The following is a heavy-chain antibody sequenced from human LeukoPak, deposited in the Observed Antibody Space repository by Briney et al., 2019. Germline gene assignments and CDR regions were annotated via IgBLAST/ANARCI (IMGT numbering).Heavy chain of an antibody. V-gene: IGHV3-33*06. D-gene: IGHD3-22*01. J-gene: IGHJ1*01. CDR2: IWYDGSNK. Sequence: GRSLRLSCAASGFTFSSYGMHWVRQAPGKGLEWEAVIWYDGSNKYYADPVKGRFTISRDNSKNTLYLQMNSLRAEDTAVYYCAKDLSFAYYDSSGPLFQHWGQGTLVTVSS. CDR1: GFTFSSYG. CDR3: AKDLSFAYYDSSGPLFQH.